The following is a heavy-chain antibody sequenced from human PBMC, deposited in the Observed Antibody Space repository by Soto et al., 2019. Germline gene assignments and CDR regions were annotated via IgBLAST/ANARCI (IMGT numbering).Heavy chain of an antibody. V-gene: IGHV3-21*01. CDR2: ITVGSSHI. CDR1: GFPFSAYN. Sequence: GGSLRLSCTGSGFPFSAYNINWVRQAPGKGLEWVSSITVGSSHIYQPNSMKGRFTISRDDAKNSVYLQINSLRDEDTALYYCSRSPEVGVRGAYWGQGTLVTVSS. J-gene: IGHJ4*02. CDR3: SRSPEVGVRGAY. D-gene: IGHD3-16*01.